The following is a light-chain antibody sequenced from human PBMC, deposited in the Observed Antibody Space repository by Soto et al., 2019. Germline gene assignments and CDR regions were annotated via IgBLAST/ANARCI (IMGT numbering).Light chain of an antibody. Sequence: EIVLTQSPGTLSLSPGERATLSCRASQSVSSSDLAWYQQKPGQAPRLLIYGASSRATGIPDRFSGSGSGTDFTLTISSLQPKDFAGYYCQQYGSSPSMYTFGQGTKLEIK. CDR2: GAS. CDR3: QQYGSSPSMYT. J-gene: IGKJ2*01. CDR1: QSVSSSD. V-gene: IGKV3-20*01.